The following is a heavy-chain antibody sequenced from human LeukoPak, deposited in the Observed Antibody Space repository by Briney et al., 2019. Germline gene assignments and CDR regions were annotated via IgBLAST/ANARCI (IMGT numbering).Heavy chain of an antibody. CDR3: ARHRGPRPPSV. J-gene: IGHJ4*02. V-gene: IGHV4-59*08. CDR1: GGSISSYY. Sequence: SETLSLTCTVSGGSISSYYWSWIRQPPGKGLEWIGYIYCSGSTNYNPSLKSRVTISVDTSKNQFSLRLSSVTAADTAMYYCARHRGPRPPSVWGQGTLVTVSS. D-gene: IGHD3-10*01. CDR2: IYCSGST.